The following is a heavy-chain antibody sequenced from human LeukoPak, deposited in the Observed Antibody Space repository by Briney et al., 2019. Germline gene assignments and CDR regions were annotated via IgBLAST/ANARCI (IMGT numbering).Heavy chain of an antibody. D-gene: IGHD3-10*01. V-gene: IGHV4-39*01. CDR1: GGSISSSSYY. J-gene: IGHJ6*03. CDR3: ARGGLAGSHYYYYYYMDV. CDR2: IYYSGST. Sequence: SETLSLTCTVSGGSISSSSYYWGWIRQPPGKGLEWIGSIYYSGSTYYNPSLKSRVTISVDTSKNQFSLKLSSVTAADTAVYYCARGGLAGSHYYYYYYMDVWGKGTTVTVSS.